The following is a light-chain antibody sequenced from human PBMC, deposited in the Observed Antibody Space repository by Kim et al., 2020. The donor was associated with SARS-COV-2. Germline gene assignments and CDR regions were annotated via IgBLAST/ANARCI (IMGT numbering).Light chain of an antibody. CDR3: NSRDSSGNHVL. Sequence: SYELTQDPAVSVALGQTVTITCQGDSLRGYYASWFQQKSGQAPILVIYGDKNRPSGIPDRFSGSGSGNTASLTITGAQAEDEADYYCNSRDSSGNHVLFGGGTQLTVL. J-gene: IGLJ3*02. V-gene: IGLV3-19*01. CDR1: SLRGYY. CDR2: GDK.